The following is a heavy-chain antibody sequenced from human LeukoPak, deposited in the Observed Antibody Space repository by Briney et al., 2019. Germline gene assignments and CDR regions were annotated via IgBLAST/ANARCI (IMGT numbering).Heavy chain of an antibody. Sequence: GGSLRLSCAASGFTFSSYAMSWVRQAPGKGLEWVSVISGSGGSTYYADSVKGRFTISRDNSKNTLYLQMNSLRAEDTAVYYCAKDNFYDSSGYYDYWGQGTLVTVSS. V-gene: IGHV3-23*01. J-gene: IGHJ4*02. CDR1: GFTFSSYA. D-gene: IGHD3-22*01. CDR2: ISGSGGST. CDR3: AKDNFYDSSGYYDY.